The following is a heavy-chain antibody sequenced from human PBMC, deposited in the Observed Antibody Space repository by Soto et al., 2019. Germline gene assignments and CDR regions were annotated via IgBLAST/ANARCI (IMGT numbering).Heavy chain of an antibody. CDR2: INPNTGGT. Sequence: ASVKVSCKASGYTFTAYYMHWVRQAPGHGLEWMGWINPNTGGTNYAQKFQGRFTMTRDTSISTVYLELISLISDDTAVYYWARAGTTGRGSVDYWGQGTLVTVSS. CDR3: ARAGTTGRGSVDY. CDR1: GYTFTAYY. V-gene: IGHV1-2*02. J-gene: IGHJ4*02. D-gene: IGHD1-7*01.